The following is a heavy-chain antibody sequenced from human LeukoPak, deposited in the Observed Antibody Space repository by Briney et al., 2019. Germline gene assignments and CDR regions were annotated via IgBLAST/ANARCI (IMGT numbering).Heavy chain of an antibody. V-gene: IGHV4-39*07. CDR2: IYYSGST. Sequence: PSETLSLTCTVSGGSISSSSYYWGWIRQPPGKGLEWIGSIYYSGSTYYNPSLKSRVTISVDTSKNQFSLKLSSVTAADTAVYYCAIGGVEMATHGPPGYYGMDVWGQGTTVTVSS. J-gene: IGHJ6*02. CDR1: GGSISSSSYY. CDR3: AIGGVEMATHGPPGYYGMDV. D-gene: IGHD5-24*01.